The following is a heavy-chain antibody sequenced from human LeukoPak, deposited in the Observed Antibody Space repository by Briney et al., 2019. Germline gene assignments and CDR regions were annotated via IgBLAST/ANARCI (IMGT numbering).Heavy chain of an antibody. CDR3: ARGLTGGWAAVFDY. CDR1: GDSIGSGAFY. D-gene: IGHD1-26*01. V-gene: IGHV4-39*02. J-gene: IGHJ4*02. Sequence: PSETLSLTCDVSGDSIGSGAFYWGWVRQSPERGLEGIGSIYYSGNLYNNPSLKSRVTVSIDTSKNRFSLRLKSVTAADTAVYYCARGLTGGWAAVFDYWGQGTLVTVSS. CDR2: IYYSGNL.